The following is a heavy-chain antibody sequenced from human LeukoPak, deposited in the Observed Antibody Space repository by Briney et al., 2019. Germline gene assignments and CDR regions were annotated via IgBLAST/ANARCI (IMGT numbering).Heavy chain of an antibody. Sequence: QPSETLSLTCTVSGYSISSGYYWGWIRQPPGKGLEWIGSIYHSGSTYYNPSLKSRVTISVDTSKNQFSLKLSSVTAADTAVYYCARVRGYYYYMDVWGKGTTVTVSS. CDR1: GYSISSGYY. V-gene: IGHV4-38-2*02. CDR2: IYHSGST. J-gene: IGHJ6*03. CDR3: ARVRGYYYYMDV. D-gene: IGHD3-10*01.